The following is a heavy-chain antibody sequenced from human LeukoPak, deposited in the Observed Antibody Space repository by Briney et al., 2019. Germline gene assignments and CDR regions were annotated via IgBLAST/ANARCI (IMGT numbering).Heavy chain of an antibody. V-gene: IGHV4-61*01. J-gene: IGHJ5*02. CDR1: GGSVSSGSYY. CDR3: ARSLAGNLFRWPDP. D-gene: IGHD1-1*01. Sequence: PSETLSLTCTVSGGSVSSGSYYWSWIRQPPGKGLEWIGDIYHSGSTKYTASLKSRVIISVDTSKNQFSLKLSSVTAADTAVYYCARSLAGNLFRWPDPWGQGALVTVFS. CDR2: IYHSGST.